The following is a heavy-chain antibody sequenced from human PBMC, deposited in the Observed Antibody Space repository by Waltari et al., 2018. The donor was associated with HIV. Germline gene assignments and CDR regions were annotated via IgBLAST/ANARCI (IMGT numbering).Heavy chain of an antibody. Sequence: EVQLVESGGGLVQPGGSLRRSCAASGFTSSSYWMYCVRQAPWKGLVWVSRIDNDGSSTIYADSVKGRFTISRDNAKNTLYLQMNSLSAEDTAVYYCARGRPYGLDVWGQGTTVTVSS. J-gene: IGHJ6*02. CDR2: IDNDGSST. CDR3: ARGRPYGLDV. V-gene: IGHV3-74*01. CDR1: GFTSSSYW.